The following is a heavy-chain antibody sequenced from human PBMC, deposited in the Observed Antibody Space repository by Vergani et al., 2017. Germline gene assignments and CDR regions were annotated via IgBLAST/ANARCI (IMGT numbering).Heavy chain of an antibody. V-gene: IGHV7-4-1*02. CDR3: ARDNDASIAAADYYYYGMDV. CDR2: INTNTGNP. J-gene: IGHJ6*02. CDR1: GYTSTSYA. Sequence: QVQLVQSGSELKKPGASVKVSCKASGYTSTSYAMNWVRQAPGQGLEWMGWINTNTGNPTYAQGFTGRFVFSLDTSVSTAYLQISSLKAEDTAVYYCARDNDASIAAADYYYYGMDVWGQGTTVTVSS. D-gene: IGHD6-13*01.